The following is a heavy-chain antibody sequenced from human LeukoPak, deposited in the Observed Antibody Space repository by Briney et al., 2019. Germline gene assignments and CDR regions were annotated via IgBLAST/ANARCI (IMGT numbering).Heavy chain of an antibody. J-gene: IGHJ6*02. CDR2: ISYDGSNK. CDR1: GFTFSSYG. V-gene: IGHV3-30*18. D-gene: IGHD6-13*01. Sequence: GGSLRLSCAASGFTFSSYGMHWVRQAPGKGLEWVAVISYDGSNKYYADSVKGRFTISRDNSKNTLYVQMNSLRAEDTAVYYCAKDRAPGNNYYYHYGMDVWGQGTTVTVSS. CDR3: AKDRAPGNNYYYHYGMDV.